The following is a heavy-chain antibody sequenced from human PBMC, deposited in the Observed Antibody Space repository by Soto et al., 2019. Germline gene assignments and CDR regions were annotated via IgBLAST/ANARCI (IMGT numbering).Heavy chain of an antibody. Sequence: PSETLSLTCTVSGGSISSYYWSWIRQPPGKGLEWIGYIYYSGSTNYNPSLKSRVTISVDTSKNQFSLKLSSVTAADTAVYYCARADIVLVPAAIQSYYYYGMDVWGQGTTVTVSS. CDR1: GGSISSYY. CDR3: ARADIVLVPAAIQSYYYYGMDV. D-gene: IGHD2-2*01. CDR2: IYYSGST. J-gene: IGHJ6*02. V-gene: IGHV4-59*01.